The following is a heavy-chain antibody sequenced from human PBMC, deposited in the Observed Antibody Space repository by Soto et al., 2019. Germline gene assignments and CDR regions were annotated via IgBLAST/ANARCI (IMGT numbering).Heavy chain of an antibody. CDR3: ARQDLNYVEWFDP. CDR2: IYYSGST. J-gene: IGHJ5*02. D-gene: IGHD1-7*01. Sequence: SETLSLTCTVSGGSISSSSYYWGWIRQPPGKGLEWIGSIYYSGSTYYNPSLKSRVTISVDTSKNQFSLKLSSVTAADTAVYYCARQDLNYVEWFDPWGQGTMVSVS. V-gene: IGHV4-39*01. CDR1: GGSISSSSYY.